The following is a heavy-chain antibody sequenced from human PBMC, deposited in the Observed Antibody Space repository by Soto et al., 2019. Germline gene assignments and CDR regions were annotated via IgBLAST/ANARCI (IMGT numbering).Heavy chain of an antibody. Sequence: QVQLVQSGAEVKKPGASVTVSCKTSGYTFSNYGINWVRQAPGQGLEWMGWISGYNGNTNYAQTVHGRVTMTTDTSTGTVYMERRSLKSDDTAIYYCSRFSMVCGWFAPNYYHGMDVWCQGTTVTVSS. CDR1: GYTFSNYG. CDR3: SRFSMVCGWFAPNYYHGMDV. J-gene: IGHJ6*02. D-gene: IGHD6-19*01. V-gene: IGHV1-18*01. CDR2: ISGYNGNT.